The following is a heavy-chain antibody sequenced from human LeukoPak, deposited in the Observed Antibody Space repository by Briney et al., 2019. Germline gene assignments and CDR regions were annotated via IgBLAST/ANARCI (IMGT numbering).Heavy chain of an antibody. V-gene: IGHV3-48*03. CDR1: GFTFSSYE. CDR3: ARDLFRKGAFDI. Sequence: GGSLRLSCAASGFTFSSYEMNWVRQAPGKGLEWVSYISSTGSNRYYADSVKGRFTISRDNAKNSVYLQMNSLRAEDTAVYYCARDLFRKGAFDIWGQGTMVTVSS. D-gene: IGHD2-21*01. CDR2: ISSTGSNR. J-gene: IGHJ3*02.